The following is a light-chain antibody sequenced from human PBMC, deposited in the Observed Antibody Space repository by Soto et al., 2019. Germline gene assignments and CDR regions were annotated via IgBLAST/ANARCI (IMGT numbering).Light chain of an antibody. CDR3: NSYTSSSTLPYV. V-gene: IGLV2-14*01. J-gene: IGLJ1*01. CDR2: EVS. Sequence: QSALTQPASVSGSPGQSITISCTGTSSDVGGYNYVSWYQQHPGRAPELMIYEVSNRPSGVSYRFSGSKSGNTASLTISGLQAEDEADYYCNSYTSSSTLPYVFGTGTKLTVL. CDR1: SSDVGGYNY.